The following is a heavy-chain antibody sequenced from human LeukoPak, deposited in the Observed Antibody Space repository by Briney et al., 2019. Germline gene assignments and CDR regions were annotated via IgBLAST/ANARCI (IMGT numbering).Heavy chain of an antibody. Sequence: GGSLRLSCAASGFTFSTYWMNWFRQTPGKGLEWVAKIKADGGEKDHVASVKGRFTISRDNAKNSLYLQMNSLRAEDTAVYYCAKDRDTGIGAYSWGYFDYWGQGTLVTVSS. CDR3: AKDRDTGIGAYSWGYFDY. J-gene: IGHJ4*02. CDR1: GFTFSTYW. V-gene: IGHV3-7*03. CDR2: IKADGGEK. D-gene: IGHD5-18*01.